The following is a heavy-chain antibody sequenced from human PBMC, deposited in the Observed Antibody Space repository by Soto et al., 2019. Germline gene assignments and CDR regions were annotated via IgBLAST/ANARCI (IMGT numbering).Heavy chain of an antibody. V-gene: IGHV4-59*01. Sequence: SETLSLTCTVSGGSISSYYWSWIRQPPGKGLEWIGYIYYSGSTDYDPSLKSRVTISVDTSKNQFSLKLNSVTAADTAVYYCARRWGTYFDFWGQGTLVTVSS. CDR2: IYYSGST. D-gene: IGHD7-27*01. J-gene: IGHJ4*02. CDR1: GGSISSYY. CDR3: ARRWGTYFDF.